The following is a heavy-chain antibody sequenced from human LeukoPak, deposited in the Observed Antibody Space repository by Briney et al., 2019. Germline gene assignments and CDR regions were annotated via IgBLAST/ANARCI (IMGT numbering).Heavy chain of an antibody. D-gene: IGHD2-8*01. CDR3: ARGLYALDYYYGLDV. Sequence: PGGSLRLSCAASGFTFSSYSMNWVRQAPGKGLEWVSYISSSSSTIYYADSVKGRFTISRDNAKNSLYLQMNSLRDEDTAVYYCARGLYALDYYYGLDVWGQGTKVTVSS. V-gene: IGHV3-48*02. CDR1: GFTFSSYS. J-gene: IGHJ6*02. CDR2: ISSSSSTI.